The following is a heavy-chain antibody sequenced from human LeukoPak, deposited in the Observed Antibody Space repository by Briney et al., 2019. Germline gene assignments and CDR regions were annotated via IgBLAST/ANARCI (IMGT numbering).Heavy chain of an antibody. J-gene: IGHJ3*02. CDR1: GYTLTELS. Sequence: ASVKVSCKVSGYTLTELSMHWVRQAPGKGLEGMGGFDPEDGETIYAQKFQGRVTMTEDTSTDTAYMELSSLRSEDTAVYYCATDSLYYYDSSGYPRGAFDIWGQGTMVTVSS. D-gene: IGHD3-22*01. V-gene: IGHV1-24*01. CDR3: ATDSLYYYDSSGYPRGAFDI. CDR2: FDPEDGET.